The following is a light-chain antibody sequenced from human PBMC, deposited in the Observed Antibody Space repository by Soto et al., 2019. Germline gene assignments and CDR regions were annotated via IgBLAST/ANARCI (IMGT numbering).Light chain of an antibody. CDR2: DAS. CDR3: QQYDNLPLI. CDR1: QDIRKY. J-gene: IGKJ5*01. V-gene: IGKV1-33*01. Sequence: IQMTQSPSSLSASGGDRVTITCQATQDIRKYLNWYQQKPGKAPKLLIYDASSLETGVPSRFSGSGSGTDFTLTISSLQPEDFATYYCQQYDNLPLIFGKGTRLEI.